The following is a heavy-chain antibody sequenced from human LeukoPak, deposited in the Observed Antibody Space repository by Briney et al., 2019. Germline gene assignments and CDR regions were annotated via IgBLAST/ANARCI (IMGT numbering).Heavy chain of an antibody. J-gene: IGHJ6*02. CDR1: GFTFSDSW. V-gene: IGHV3-7*01. D-gene: IGHD3-16*01. Sequence: GGSLRLSCATSGFTFSDSWMSWVRQAPGKGLEWVANMNQDGSAKGYVDSVKGRFTISGDNARNSLYLQMSSLRPEDTAVYYCATYTHWVAGDVWGQGTTVTVSS. CDR3: ATYTHWVAGDV. CDR2: MNQDGSAK.